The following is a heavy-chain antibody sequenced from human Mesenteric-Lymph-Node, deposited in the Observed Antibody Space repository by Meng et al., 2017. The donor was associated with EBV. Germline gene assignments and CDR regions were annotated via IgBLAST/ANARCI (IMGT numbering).Heavy chain of an antibody. CDR1: GGSISSGGYY. J-gene: IGHJ4*02. V-gene: IGHV4-30-4*01. CDR3: ARVEQWLLYFDY. D-gene: IGHD6-19*01. Sequence: AHLQASGQGMVKPSQPLSLTCAVSGGSISSGGYYWSWLRQPPGKGLEWIGYIYYSGSTYYNPSLQSRVTISVDTSKNQFSLKLSSVTAADTAVYYCARVEQWLLYFDYWGQGTLVTVSS. CDR2: IYYSGST.